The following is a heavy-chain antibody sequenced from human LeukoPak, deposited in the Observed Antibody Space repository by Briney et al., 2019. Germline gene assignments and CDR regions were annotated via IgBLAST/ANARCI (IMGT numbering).Heavy chain of an antibody. CDR2: IYHSGST. D-gene: IGHD3-22*01. J-gene: IGHJ4*02. CDR3: AARGAYDSSGYLAY. Sequence: SQTLSLTCAVSGGSISSGGYSWSWIRQPPGKGLEWIGYIYHSGSTYYNPSLKSRVTISVDRSKDQFSLKLSSVTAADTAVYYCAARGAYDSSGYLAYWGQGTLVTVSS. CDR1: GGSISSGGYS. V-gene: IGHV4-30-2*01.